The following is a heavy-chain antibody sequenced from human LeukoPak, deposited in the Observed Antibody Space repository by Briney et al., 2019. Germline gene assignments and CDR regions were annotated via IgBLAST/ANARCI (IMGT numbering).Heavy chain of an antibody. D-gene: IGHD3-22*01. CDR2: SYYSGST. V-gene: IGHV4-39*01. CDR1: GGSISSSSYY. J-gene: IGHJ2*01. Sequence: PSETLSLTCTVSGGSISSSSYYWGWIRQPPGKGLEWIGSSYYSGSTYYNPSLKSRVTISVDTSKNQFSLKLSSVTAADTAVYYCASPTYYYDSSGYHRWNFDLWGRGTLVTVSS. CDR3: ASPTYYYDSSGYHRWNFDL.